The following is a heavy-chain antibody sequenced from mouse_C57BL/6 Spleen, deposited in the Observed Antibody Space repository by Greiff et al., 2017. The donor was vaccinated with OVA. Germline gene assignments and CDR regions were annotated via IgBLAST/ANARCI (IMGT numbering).Heavy chain of an antibody. D-gene: IGHD2-5*01. CDR1: GYTFTSYW. J-gene: IGHJ1*03. CDR3: ARAIYYSKGDWYFDV. Sequence: QVQLQQPGTELVKPGASVKLSCKASGYTFTSYWMHWVKQRPGQGLEWIGNINPSNGGTNYNEKFKSKATLTVDKSSSTAYMQLSSLTSEDSAVYYCARAIYYSKGDWYFDVWGTGTTVTVSS. V-gene: IGHV1-53*01. CDR2: INPSNGGT.